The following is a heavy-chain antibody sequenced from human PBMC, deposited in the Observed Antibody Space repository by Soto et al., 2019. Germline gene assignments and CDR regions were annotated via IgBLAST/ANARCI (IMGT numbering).Heavy chain of an antibody. CDR3: ARSAPNDYGDYDWFDP. V-gene: IGHV4-31*03. CDR1: GGSISSGGYY. Sequence: QVQLQESGPGRVKRSQTLYLTCTVSGGSISSGGYYWSWIRQHPGKGLEWIGYIYYSGSTYYNPSLKSRVTISVDTSKNQFSLKLSSVTAADTAVYYCARSAPNDYGDYDWFDPWGQGTLVTVSS. J-gene: IGHJ5*02. D-gene: IGHD4-17*01. CDR2: IYYSGST.